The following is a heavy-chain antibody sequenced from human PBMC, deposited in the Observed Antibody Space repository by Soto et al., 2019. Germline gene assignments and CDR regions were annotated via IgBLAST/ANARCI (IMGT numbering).Heavy chain of an antibody. Sequence: PGGSLRLSCAASGFTFSSFGMHWVRQAPGKGLEWVALLSYDGSKEYYADSVKGRFSVSRDNSKNTLYLQMNSLRVEDTAVYFCAKRLLRGTTLSVLDYWGRGTRVTVSS. D-gene: IGHD4-17*01. CDR3: AKRLLRGTTLSVLDY. CDR1: GFTFSSFG. CDR2: LSYDGSKE. V-gene: IGHV3-30*18. J-gene: IGHJ4*02.